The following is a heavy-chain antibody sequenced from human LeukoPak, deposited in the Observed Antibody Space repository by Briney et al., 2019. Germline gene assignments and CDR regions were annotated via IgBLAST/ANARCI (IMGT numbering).Heavy chain of an antibody. V-gene: IGHV3-23*01. Sequence: GGSLRLSCAASGFTFSSYAMSWVRQAPGKGLEWVSPISGSGGSTNYADSVKGRFTISRDNSKNTLYLQMNSLRAEDTAVYYCAISRRGCSYRKWSIDIWGQGTMVTVSS. CDR1: GFTFSSYA. CDR2: ISGSGGST. CDR3: AISRRGCSYRKWSIDI. D-gene: IGHD5-18*01. J-gene: IGHJ3*02.